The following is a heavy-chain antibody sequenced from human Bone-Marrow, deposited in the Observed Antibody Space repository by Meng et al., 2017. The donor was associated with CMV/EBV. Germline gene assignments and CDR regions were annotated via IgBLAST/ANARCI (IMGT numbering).Heavy chain of an antibody. CDR1: GYTFTSYD. V-gene: IGHV1-18*01. CDR2: IRPNNGNT. J-gene: IGHJ6*02. CDR3: ARALTRATIFGVENYYGMAF. D-gene: IGHD3-3*01. Sequence: ASVKVSCKASGYTFTSYDISWVRQAPGQGLEWMGWIRPNNGNTKYAQRFQGRVTMTTDTSASTAYMELRSLRSDDTAVYYCARALTRATIFGVENYYGMAFWGPGNTVNVSS.